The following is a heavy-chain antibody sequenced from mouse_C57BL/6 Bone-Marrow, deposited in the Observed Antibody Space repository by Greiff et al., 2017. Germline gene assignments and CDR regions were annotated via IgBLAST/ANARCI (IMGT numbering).Heavy chain of an antibody. J-gene: IGHJ4*01. CDR1: GFSLTSYG. D-gene: IGHD1-2*01. CDR2: IWAGGST. CDR3: ARDPRLPDYYAMDY. Sequence: VQGVESGPGLVAPSQSLSITCTVSGFSLTSYGVHWVRQPPGKGLEWLGVIWAGGSTNYYSALMSRLSISKDNSKSQVFLKMNSLQTDDTAMYYCARDPRLPDYYAMDYWGQGTSVTVSS. V-gene: IGHV2-9*02.